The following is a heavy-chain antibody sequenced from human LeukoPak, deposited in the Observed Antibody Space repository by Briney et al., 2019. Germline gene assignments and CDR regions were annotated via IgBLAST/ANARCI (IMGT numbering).Heavy chain of an antibody. CDR1: LDSTTSNF. CDR2: IYHNGTP. J-gene: IGHJ6*02. CDR3: ATAPILRGEGGEHYKYGMDV. D-gene: IGHD2-2*02. V-gene: IGHV4-4*02. Sequence: SETLSLTCTVSLDSTTSNFRSWVRQSPGKGLEWIGEIYHNGTPNYNPSLKSRVTISADTFKNHFSLKLTSVTAADTAVYYCATAPILRGEGGEHYKYGMDVWGQGTTVIVSS.